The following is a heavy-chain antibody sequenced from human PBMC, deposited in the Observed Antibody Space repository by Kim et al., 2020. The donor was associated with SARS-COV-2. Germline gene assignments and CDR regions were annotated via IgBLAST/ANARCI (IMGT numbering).Heavy chain of an antibody. D-gene: IGHD4-17*01. V-gene: IGHV4-39*01. J-gene: IGHJ4*02. CDR3: ARLEGYGGNSFDY. Sequence: YNPSRKGRVTISVDTSKNQFSLKLSSVTAADTAVYYCARLEGYGGNSFDYWGQGTLVTVSS.